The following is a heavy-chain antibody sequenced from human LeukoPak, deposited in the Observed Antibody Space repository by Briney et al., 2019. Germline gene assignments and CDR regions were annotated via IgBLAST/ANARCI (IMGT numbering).Heavy chain of an antibody. Sequence: GGSLRLSCAASGFTFDDYAMHWVRQAPGKGLEWVSGISWNSGSIGYADSVKGRFTISRDNAKNSPYLQMNSLRAEDTALYYCAKDTYYYDSSGYCVWGQGTLVTVSS. CDR3: AKDTYYYDSSGYCV. CDR2: ISWNSGSI. D-gene: IGHD3-22*01. V-gene: IGHV3-9*01. CDR1: GFTFDDYA. J-gene: IGHJ4*02.